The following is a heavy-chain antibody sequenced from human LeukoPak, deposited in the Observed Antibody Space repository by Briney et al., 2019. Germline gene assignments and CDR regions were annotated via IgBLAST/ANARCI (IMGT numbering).Heavy chain of an antibody. Sequence: GGSLRLSCAASGFTVSSNSMSWVRQTPGKGLEWVSVIYYGGSTFYADSVQGRVSMSRDNSKNILYLQINNLRAEDSAVYYCAKVAKDCGGDCFSDYWSQGTLVTVSS. CDR3: AKVAKDCGGDCFSDY. J-gene: IGHJ4*02. CDR1: GFTVSSNS. V-gene: IGHV3-66*01. D-gene: IGHD2-21*02. CDR2: IYYGGST.